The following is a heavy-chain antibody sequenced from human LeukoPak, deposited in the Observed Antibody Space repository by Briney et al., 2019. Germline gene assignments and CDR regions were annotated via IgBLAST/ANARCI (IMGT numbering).Heavy chain of an antibody. CDR2: TSTSGGST. Sequence: PGGSLRLSCAASGFTFSNNAMSWVRQAPGKGLEWVSATSTSGGSTYYADSVKGRFTISRDNSKNTLYLQMNSLRAEDTAVYYCAKANSGAEYYFDYWGQGTLVTVSS. CDR1: GFTFSNNA. CDR3: AKANSGAEYYFDY. D-gene: IGHD6-25*01. V-gene: IGHV3-23*01. J-gene: IGHJ4*02.